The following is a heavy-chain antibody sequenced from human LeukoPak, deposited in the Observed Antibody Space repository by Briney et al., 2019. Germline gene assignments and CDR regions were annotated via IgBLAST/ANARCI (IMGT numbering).Heavy chain of an antibody. CDR1: GYTFTSYD. D-gene: IGHD3-9*01. CDR2: MNPNSGIT. Sequence: ASVKVSCKASGYTFTSYDINWVRQATGQGLEWMGWMNPNSGITGQAQKFQGRITMTRNTSISTAYMELSSLRPEDTAVYYCAKYKSGDYFDSGKRYYFDQWGQGTPVTVSS. V-gene: IGHV1-8*01. CDR3: AKYKSGDYFDSGKRYYFDQ. J-gene: IGHJ4*02.